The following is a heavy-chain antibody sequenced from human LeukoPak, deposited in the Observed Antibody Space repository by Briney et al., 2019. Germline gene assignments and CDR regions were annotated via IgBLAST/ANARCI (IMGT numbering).Heavy chain of an antibody. J-gene: IGHJ4*02. Sequence: SETLSLTCTVSGGSINSRYWSWIRQPPGKRLEWIGYIFNRGSTNYNPSLRSRVSLAVDTSRDQYSLRLSSVTAADTAIYYCASRPAGTTWYGIFDYWSQGTLVTVSS. V-gene: IGHV4-59*11. CDR1: GGSINSRY. CDR2: IFNRGST. CDR3: ASRPAGTTWYGIFDY. D-gene: IGHD6-13*01.